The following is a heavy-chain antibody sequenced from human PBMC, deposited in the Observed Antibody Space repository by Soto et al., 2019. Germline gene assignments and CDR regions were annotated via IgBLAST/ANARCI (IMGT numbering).Heavy chain of an antibody. CDR2: HNGYNGQT. V-gene: IGHV1-3*01. CDR1: ENTFSTYL. Sequence: GASVKVSCKASENTFSTYLVHWVRQVHGQGLEWMGWHNGYNGQTEYSQKFQGRVTITRDTSAKTAYLEWRSLTSEDTAVYYCAGPHDRAGLGTWGQGTLVTVSS. D-gene: IGHD1-1*01. CDR3: AGPHDRAGLGT. J-gene: IGHJ5*02.